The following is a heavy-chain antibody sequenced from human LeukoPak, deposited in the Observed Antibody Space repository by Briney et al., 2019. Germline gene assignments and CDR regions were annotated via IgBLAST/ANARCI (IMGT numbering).Heavy chain of an antibody. D-gene: IGHD6-13*01. V-gene: IGHV4-59*01. CDR1: GCSISSYY. Sequence: SETLSLTCTVSGCSISSYYWSWIRQPPGKGLEWIGYIYYSGSTNYNPSLKSRVTISVDTSKNQFSLKLSSVTAADTAVYYCARFKSGGAAADYWGQGTLVTVSS. J-gene: IGHJ4*02. CDR3: ARFKSGGAAADY. CDR2: IYYSGST.